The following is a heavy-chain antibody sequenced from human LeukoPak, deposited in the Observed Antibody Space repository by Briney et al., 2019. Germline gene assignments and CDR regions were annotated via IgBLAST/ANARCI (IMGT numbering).Heavy chain of an antibody. D-gene: IGHD5-12*01. V-gene: IGHV4-38-2*01. Sequence: PSETLSLTCAVSGYSISSGYYWGWIRQPPGKGLEWIGSIYHSSSTYYNPSLKSRVSISVDTSKNQFSLKLSYVTAADTAVYYCARGRLVATIPCDHWGQGTLVTVSS. J-gene: IGHJ4*02. CDR1: GYSISSGYY. CDR3: ARGRLVATIPCDH. CDR2: IYHSSST.